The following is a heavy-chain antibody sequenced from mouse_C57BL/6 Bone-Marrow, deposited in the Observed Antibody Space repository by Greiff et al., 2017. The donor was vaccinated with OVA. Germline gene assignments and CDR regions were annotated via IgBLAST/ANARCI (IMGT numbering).Heavy chain of an antibody. CDR3: ARGYYGP. CDR2: ISYDGSN. Sequence: VQLKESGPGLVKPSQSLSLTCSVTGYSITSGYYWNWIRQFPGNKLEWMGYISYDGSNNYNPSLKNRISITRDTSKNQFFLKLNSVTTEDTATYYCARGYYGPWDQGTTLTVSS. J-gene: IGHJ2*01. D-gene: IGHD1-1*01. V-gene: IGHV3-6*01. CDR1: GYSITSGYY.